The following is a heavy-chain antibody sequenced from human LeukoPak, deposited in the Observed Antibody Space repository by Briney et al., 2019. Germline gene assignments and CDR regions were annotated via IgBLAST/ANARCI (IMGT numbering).Heavy chain of an antibody. V-gene: IGHV1-2*06. Sequence: ASVKVSCKASGYTFTSYGISWVRQAPGQGLEWMGRINPNSGGTNYAQKFQGRVTMTRDTSISTAYMELSRLRSDDTAVYYCARTPIVVVPAAIISSNWFDPWGQGTLVTVSS. CDR3: ARTPIVVVPAAIISSNWFDP. CDR2: INPNSGGT. D-gene: IGHD2-2*01. J-gene: IGHJ5*02. CDR1: GYTFTSYG.